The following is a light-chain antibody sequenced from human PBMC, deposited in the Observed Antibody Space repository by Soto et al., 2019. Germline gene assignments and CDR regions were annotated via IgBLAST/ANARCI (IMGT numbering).Light chain of an antibody. J-gene: IGKJ3*01. CDR3: QQYKDYPFT. V-gene: IGKV1-5*03. Sequence: DIQMTQSPSTLSASVGDRVTITCRASQSIDIWLAWYQEKPGKAPNLLIDKASSLKSGVPLRFSGSGSGTKFTLTISSLQPDDFATYYCQQYKDYPFTFGPGTKVDIK. CDR2: KAS. CDR1: QSIDIW.